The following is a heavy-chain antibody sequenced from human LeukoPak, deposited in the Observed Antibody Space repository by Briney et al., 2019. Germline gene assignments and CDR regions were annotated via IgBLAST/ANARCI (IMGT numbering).Heavy chain of an antibody. V-gene: IGHV1-2*02. D-gene: IGHD2-2*01. Sequence: GASVKVSCKASGYTFTGYCMHWVRQAPGQGLEWMGWINPNSGGTNYAQKFQGRVTITRDTSISTAYMELSRLRSDDTAVYYCAREVSQYQLQNWFDPWGQGTLVTVSS. CDR1: GYTFTGYC. J-gene: IGHJ5*02. CDR2: INPNSGGT. CDR3: AREVSQYQLQNWFDP.